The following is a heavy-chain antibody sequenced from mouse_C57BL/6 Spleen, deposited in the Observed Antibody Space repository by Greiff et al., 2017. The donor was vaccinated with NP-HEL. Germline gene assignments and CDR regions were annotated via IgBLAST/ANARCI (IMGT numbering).Heavy chain of an antibody. CDR3: ARASSGFAY. J-gene: IGHJ3*01. Sequence: QVQLQQPGAELVRPGSSVKLSCKASGYTFTSYWMDWVKQRPGPGLEWIGNIYPSDSETHYNQKFKDKATLTVDKSASTAYMQLSSLTSEDCAVYYCARASSGFAYWGQGTLVTVSA. D-gene: IGHD3-2*02. V-gene: IGHV1-61*01. CDR1: GYTFTSYW. CDR2: IYPSDSET.